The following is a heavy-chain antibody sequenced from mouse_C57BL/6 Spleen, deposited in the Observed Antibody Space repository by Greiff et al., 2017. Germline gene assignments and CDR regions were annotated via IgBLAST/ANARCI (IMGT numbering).Heavy chain of an antibody. Sequence: EVQLQESGPGLVKPSQSLSLTCSVTGYSITSGYYWNWIRQFPGNKLEWVGYISYDGSNKYNPSLKNRISITRDTSKHQFFLKLNSVTTEDTATYYCAIVSYYDYYYYAMDYWGQGTSVTVSS. CDR3: AIVSYYDYYYYAMDY. CDR2: ISYDGSN. CDR1: GYSITSGYY. V-gene: IGHV3-6*01. J-gene: IGHJ4*01. D-gene: IGHD2-4*01.